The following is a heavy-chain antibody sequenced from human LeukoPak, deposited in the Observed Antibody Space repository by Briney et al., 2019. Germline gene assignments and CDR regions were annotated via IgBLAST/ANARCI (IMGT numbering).Heavy chain of an antibody. CDR1: GFTFSSYA. D-gene: IGHD3-22*01. CDR2: ISGSGCST. J-gene: IGHJ4*02. CDR3: ALQSGYYDSSGYSEPDY. V-gene: IGHV3-23*01. Sequence: GGSLRLSCAASGFTFSSYAMSWVRQAPGKGLEWVSAISGSGCSTYYADSVKGRFTISRDNSKNTLYLQMNSLRAEDTAVYYCALQSGYYDSSGYSEPDYWGQGTLVTVSS.